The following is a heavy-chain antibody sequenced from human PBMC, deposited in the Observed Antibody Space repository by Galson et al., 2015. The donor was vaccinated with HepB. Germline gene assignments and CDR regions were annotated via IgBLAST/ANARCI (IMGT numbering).Heavy chain of an antibody. J-gene: IGHJ4*02. D-gene: IGHD4-17*01. V-gene: IGHV1-69*13. Sequence: SVKVSCKASGGTFSSNAVSWVRQAPGQGLEWMGGIIPIFGTANYAQKFQGRVTITADESTSTVYMELSSLRSEDTAVYCGARGGGGHYGDDGDYWGQGTLVTVSS. CDR1: GGTFSSNA. CDR3: ARGGGGHYGDDGDY. CDR2: IIPIFGTA.